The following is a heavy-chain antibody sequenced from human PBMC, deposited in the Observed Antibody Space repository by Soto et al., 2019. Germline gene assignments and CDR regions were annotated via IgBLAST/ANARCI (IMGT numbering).Heavy chain of an antibody. CDR3: ARTIVVVTASGFDP. CDR2: INAGNGNT. V-gene: IGHV1-3*01. CDR1: GYTFTSYA. Sequence: ASLKVSCKASGYTFTSYAMHWVRQAHGQRLEWMGWINAGNGNTKYSQKFQGRVTITRDTSASTAYMELSSLRSEDTAVYYCARTIVVVTASGFDPWGQGTLVTVSS. D-gene: IGHD2-21*02. J-gene: IGHJ5*02.